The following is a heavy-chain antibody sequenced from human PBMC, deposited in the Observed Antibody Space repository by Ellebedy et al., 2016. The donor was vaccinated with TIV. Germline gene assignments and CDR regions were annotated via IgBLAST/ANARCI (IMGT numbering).Heavy chain of an antibody. V-gene: IGHV3-23*01. CDR3: ARGLGPNWGAY. Sequence: PGGSLRLSCAASGFTFSNYAMNWVRQAPGEGPEWVSVTSGSSDSRDYADSVKGRFTISRDNSTNTLYLQMNSLRTEETALYYCARGLGPNWGAYWGQGTLVTVSS. D-gene: IGHD7-27*01. CDR1: GFTFSNYA. J-gene: IGHJ4*02. CDR2: TSGSSDSR.